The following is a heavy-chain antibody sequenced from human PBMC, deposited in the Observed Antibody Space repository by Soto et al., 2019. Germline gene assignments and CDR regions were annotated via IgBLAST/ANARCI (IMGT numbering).Heavy chain of an antibody. Sequence: QVQLQESGPGLVKPSQTLSLTCTVSGGSISSGGYYWSWIRQHPGKGLEWIGYIYYSGSTYYNPSLKSRVTISVDTSKNQFSLKLSSVTAADTAVYYCARADALYQGNPLLYFDYWGQGTLVTVSS. CDR3: ARADALYQGNPLLYFDY. J-gene: IGHJ4*02. CDR1: GGSISSGGYY. CDR2: IYYSGST. V-gene: IGHV4-31*03. D-gene: IGHD2-2*01.